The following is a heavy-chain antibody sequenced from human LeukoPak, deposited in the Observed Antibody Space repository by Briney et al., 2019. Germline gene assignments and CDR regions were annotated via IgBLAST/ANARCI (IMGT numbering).Heavy chain of an antibody. V-gene: IGHV4-39*07. D-gene: IGHD6-13*01. CDR1: GDSISSSNSY. J-gene: IGHJ4*02. CDR2: LYYSGSS. CDR3: ARGSSRFVDY. Sequence: SETLSLTCTVSGDSISSSNSYRGWIRQPPGKGLEWIGSLYYSGSSYYNPSLKSRVTISVDTSKNQSSLKLSSVTAADTAVYYCARGSSRFVDYWGQGTLVTVSS.